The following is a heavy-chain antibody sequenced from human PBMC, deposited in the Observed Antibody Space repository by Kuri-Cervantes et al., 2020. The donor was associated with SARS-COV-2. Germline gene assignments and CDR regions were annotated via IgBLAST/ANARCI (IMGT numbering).Heavy chain of an antibody. CDR2: IIPIFGTA. D-gene: IGHD2-2*01. CDR1: GGTFSSYA. Sequence: SVKVSCKASGGTFSSYAISWVRQAPGQGLEWMGGIIPIFGTANYAQKFQGRATITTDESTSTAYMELSSLRSEDTAVYYCASSPGDIVVVPADDAFDIWGQGTMVTVSS. J-gene: IGHJ3*02. CDR3: ASSPGDIVVVPADDAFDI. V-gene: IGHV1-69*05.